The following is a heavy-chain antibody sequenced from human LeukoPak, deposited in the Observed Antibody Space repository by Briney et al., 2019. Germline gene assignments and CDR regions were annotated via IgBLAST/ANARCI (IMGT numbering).Heavy chain of an antibody. CDR2: ISAYNGHT. D-gene: IGHD1-26*01. CDR3: AKRPSIIVGVSNWFDP. V-gene: IGHV1-18*01. Sequence: ASVKVSCKASGYTFTSYGINWVRQAPGQGLEWMGWISAYNGHTNYAQKLQGRVTVSTDTSTSTAYMELRSLRSDDTAVYYCAKRPSIIVGVSNWFDPWGQGTLVTVSS. J-gene: IGHJ5*02. CDR1: GYTFTSYG.